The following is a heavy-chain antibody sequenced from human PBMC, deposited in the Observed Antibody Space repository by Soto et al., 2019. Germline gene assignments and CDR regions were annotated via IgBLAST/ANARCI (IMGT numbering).Heavy chain of an antibody. V-gene: IGHV3-30*18. CDR1: GFTFSSYG. Sequence: QVQLVESGGGVVQPGRSLRLSCAASGFTFSSYGMHWVRQAPGKGLEWVAVISYDGSNKYYADSVKGRFIISRDNSKNKLYLQMNRLRAEDTAVYYCAKGSNTAMVPNLDLWGRGTLVTVSS. CDR3: AKGSNTAMVPNLDL. CDR2: ISYDGSNK. J-gene: IGHJ2*01. D-gene: IGHD5-18*01.